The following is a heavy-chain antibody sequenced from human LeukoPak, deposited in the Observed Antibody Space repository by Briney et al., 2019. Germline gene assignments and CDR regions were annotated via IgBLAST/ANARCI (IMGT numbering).Heavy chain of an antibody. V-gene: IGHV3-7*03. J-gene: IGHJ4*02. CDR2: IKQDGSEK. D-gene: IGHD6-19*01. CDR1: GFTFSNYW. CDR3: VRERDRGIDVADDFDY. Sequence: GGSLRLSCAASGFTFSNYWMTWVRQAPGKGLEWVANIKQDGSEKYYVDSVKGRFTISRDNSKNSLYLQMNSLRAEDTAVYYCVRERDRGIDVADDFDYWGQGTLVTVSS.